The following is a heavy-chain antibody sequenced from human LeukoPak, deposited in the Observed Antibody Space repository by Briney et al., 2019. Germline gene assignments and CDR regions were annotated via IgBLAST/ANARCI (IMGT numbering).Heavy chain of an antibody. V-gene: IGHV1-8*01. J-gene: IGHJ5*02. CDR2: MNPNRGNT. D-gene: IGHD2-15*01. CDR1: GYTFTSYD. Sequence: GASVKVSCKASGYTFTSYDINWVRQASGQGFEWMGWMNPNRGNTGYAQKFQGRVAMTSNTSISTAYMELSSLRSEDTAVYYCARGLYCSGGSCYGWFDRWGQGTLVTVSS. CDR3: ARGLYCSGGSCYGWFDR.